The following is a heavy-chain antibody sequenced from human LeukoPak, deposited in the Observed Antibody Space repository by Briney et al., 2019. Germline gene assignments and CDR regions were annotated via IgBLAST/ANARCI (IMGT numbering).Heavy chain of an antibody. CDR3: AKRASSSRNWFDP. D-gene: IGHD6-6*01. V-gene: IGHV3-53*01. Sequence: GGSLRLSCAVSGFAFGSEAMSWVRQAPGKGLEWVSVIYSGGSTYYADSVKGRFTISRDNSKNTLYLQMNSLRAEDTAVYYCAKRASSSRNWFDPWGQGTLVTVSS. J-gene: IGHJ5*02. CDR1: GFAFGSEA. CDR2: IYSGGST.